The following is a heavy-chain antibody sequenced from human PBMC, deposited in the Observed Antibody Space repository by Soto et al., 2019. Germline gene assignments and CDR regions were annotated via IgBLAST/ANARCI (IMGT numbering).Heavy chain of an antibody. CDR1: GGSISSVGYY. J-gene: IGHJ3*02. Sequence: SETLSLTCTVSGGSISSVGYYCSWIRQHPGKGLEWIGYIYYSGSTYYKQSLKRRVTISVDTSKKQGSLQLSSVTAADPAVYYCERAVSATSRCAFDILGQGTMDTVSS. CDR2: IYYSGST. D-gene: IGHD1-26*01. V-gene: IGHV4-31*03. CDR3: ERAVSATSRCAFDI.